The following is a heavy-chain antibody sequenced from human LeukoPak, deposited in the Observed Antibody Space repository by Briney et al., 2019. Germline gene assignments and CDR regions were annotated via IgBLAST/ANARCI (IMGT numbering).Heavy chain of an antibody. CDR1: GFTFSNYN. Sequence: GGSLRLSCAASGFTFSNYNMNWVRQAPGKGLEWVSYSSSSGTTVYYADSVKGRFTISRDNAKNSLYLQMNSLRAEDTAVYYCARVSSGPNSPFDYWGQGTLVTVSS. V-gene: IGHV3-48*04. CDR3: ARVSSGPNSPFDY. CDR2: SSSSGTTV. J-gene: IGHJ4*02. D-gene: IGHD2/OR15-2a*01.